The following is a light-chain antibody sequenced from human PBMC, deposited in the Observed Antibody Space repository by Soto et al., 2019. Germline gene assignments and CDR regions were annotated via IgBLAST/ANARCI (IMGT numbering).Light chain of an antibody. V-gene: IGKV1-5*01. CDR3: QQYNSYSFA. CDR2: DAS. CDR1: QSISSW. J-gene: IGKJ3*01. Sequence: DIQMTQSPSTLSASVGDRVTITCRASQSISSWLAWYQQKPGKAPKLLIYDASSLESGVPSRFSGSGSGTEITLTINSLQADDFATYYCQQYNSYSFAFGPGTKVDIK.